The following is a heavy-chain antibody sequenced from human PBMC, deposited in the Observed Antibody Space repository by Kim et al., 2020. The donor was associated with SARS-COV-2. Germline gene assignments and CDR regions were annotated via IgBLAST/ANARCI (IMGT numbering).Heavy chain of an antibody. CDR3: ARHGVDILTGYYPPYYYGMDV. V-gene: IGHV4-59*08. CDR2: IYYSGST. J-gene: IGHJ6*02. Sequence: SETLSLTCTVSGGSISSYYWSWIRQPPGKGLEWIGYIYYSGSTNYNPSLKSRVTISVDTSKNQFSLKLSSVTAADTAVYYCARHGVDILTGYYPPYYYGMDVWGQGTTVTVSS. D-gene: IGHD3-9*01. CDR1: GGSISSYY.